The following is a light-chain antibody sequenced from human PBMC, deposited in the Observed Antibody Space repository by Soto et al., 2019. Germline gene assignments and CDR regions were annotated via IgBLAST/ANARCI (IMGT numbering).Light chain of an antibody. J-gene: IGKJ4*01. CDR3: LQYDNSPT. CDR1: QSVSRY. CDR2: GSS. V-gene: IGKV3-20*01. Sequence: IVLTQSPGTLSLSPGERATLSCRASQSVSRYLAWYQQKPGQAPRLLIYGSSSRATGIPDRFRGSGSGTDFTLTISRLEPEDFAVYYCLQYDNSPTFGGGTKVEMK.